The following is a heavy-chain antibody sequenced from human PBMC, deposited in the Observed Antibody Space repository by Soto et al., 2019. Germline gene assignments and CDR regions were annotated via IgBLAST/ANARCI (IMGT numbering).Heavy chain of an antibody. CDR2: IYYTGRT. J-gene: IGHJ4*02. CDR1: GGTISRCCNY. V-gene: IGHV4-31*03. D-gene: IGHD2-15*01. CDR3: AGSPNSINFDF. Sequence: TLSLTCTVSGGTISRCCNYCSRLLQHKGKGLEGIGYIYYTGRTYYNPSLEGRATISVDTSKNQFSLKLSSVTAADTAVYYCAGSPNSINFDFWGQGAQVTVSS.